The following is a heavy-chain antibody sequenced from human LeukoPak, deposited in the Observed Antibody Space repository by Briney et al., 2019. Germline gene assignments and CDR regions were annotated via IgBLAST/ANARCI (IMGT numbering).Heavy chain of an antibody. V-gene: IGHV1-69*04. CDR2: IIPILGIA. CDR3: AKDRVTGAPTGADY. Sequence: ASVKVSCKASGDTFSGYYMSWVRQAPGQGLEWMGRIIPILGIANYAQKLQGRVTITTDKSTSTAYMELSRLRSEDTAVYYCAKDRVTGAPTGADYWGQGTLVTVSS. J-gene: IGHJ4*02. D-gene: IGHD1-26*01. CDR1: GDTFSGYY.